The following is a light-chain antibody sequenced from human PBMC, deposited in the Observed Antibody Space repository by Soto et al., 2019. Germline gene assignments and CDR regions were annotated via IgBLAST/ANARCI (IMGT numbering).Light chain of an antibody. J-gene: IGLJ2*01. CDR2: RND. CDR1: ISNIGNNY. V-gene: IGLV1-47*01. CDR3: AAWDDRLSGPVV. Sequence: QSVLSQPPSASGTPGQGVTISCSGSISNIGNNYVSWYQQLPGRAPKLLIYRNDQRPSGVPDRFSGSKSGTSASLAISGLRSEDEADYFCAAWDDRLSGPVVFGGGTKLTVL.